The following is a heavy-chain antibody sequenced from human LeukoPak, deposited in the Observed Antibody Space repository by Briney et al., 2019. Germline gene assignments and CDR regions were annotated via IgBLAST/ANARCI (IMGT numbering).Heavy chain of an antibody. CDR3: ARDQEQWLVEGGVYYYYYYYMDV. Sequence: GGSLRLSCAASGFTFSSYSMNWVRQAPGKGLEWVSSISSSSSYIYYADSVKGRFTISRDNAKNSLYLQMNSLRAEDTAVYYCARDQEQWLVEGGVYYYYYYYMDVWGKGTTVTVSS. CDR1: GFTFSSYS. V-gene: IGHV3-21*01. D-gene: IGHD6-19*01. J-gene: IGHJ6*03. CDR2: ISSSSSYI.